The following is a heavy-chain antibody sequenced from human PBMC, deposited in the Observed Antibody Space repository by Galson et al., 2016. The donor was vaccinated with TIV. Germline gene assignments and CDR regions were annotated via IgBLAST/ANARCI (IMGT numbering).Heavy chain of an antibody. J-gene: IGHJ4*02. V-gene: IGHV3-15*01. CDR2: IKSNFDGGTT. CDR3: TTELGYCSGGYCYYFDY. CDR1: GFIFSNAW. Sequence: SLRLSCAAPGFIFSNAWMSWVRQAPGKGLEWVGRIKSNFDGGTTDYAEPVKGRFTISRHDSKNTLFLQMNRLKTEDTAVYYCTTELGYCSGGYCYYFDYWGQGTLVTVSS. D-gene: IGHD2-15*01.